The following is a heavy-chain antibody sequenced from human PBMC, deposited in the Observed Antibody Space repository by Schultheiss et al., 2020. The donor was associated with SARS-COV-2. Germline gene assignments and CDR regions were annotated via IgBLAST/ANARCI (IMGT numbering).Heavy chain of an antibody. CDR3: ARGDTYYYDSSGYS. J-gene: IGHJ4*02. CDR1: GGSISSGGYS. D-gene: IGHD3-22*01. CDR2: MYYSEST. V-gene: IGHV4-30-4*07. Sequence: LRLSCAVSGGSISSGGYSWSWIRQPPGKGLEWIGYMYYSESTNYNPSLKSRVTISVDTSKNQFSLKLSSVTAADTAVYYCARGDTYYYDSSGYSWGQGTLVTSPQ.